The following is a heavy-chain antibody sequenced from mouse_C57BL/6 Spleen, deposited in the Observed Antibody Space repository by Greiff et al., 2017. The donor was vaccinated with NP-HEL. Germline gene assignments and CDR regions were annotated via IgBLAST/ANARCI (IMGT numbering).Heavy chain of an antibody. Sequence: EVMLVESEGGLVQPGSSMKLSCTASGFTFSDYYMAWVRQVPEKGLEWVANINYDGSSTYYLDSLKSRFIISRDNAKNILYLQMSSLKSEDTATYHCAREGYYYGSSWYFDVWGTGTTVTVSS. D-gene: IGHD1-1*01. V-gene: IGHV5-16*01. CDR3: AREGYYYGSSWYFDV. CDR1: GFTFSDYY. CDR2: INYDGSST. J-gene: IGHJ1*03.